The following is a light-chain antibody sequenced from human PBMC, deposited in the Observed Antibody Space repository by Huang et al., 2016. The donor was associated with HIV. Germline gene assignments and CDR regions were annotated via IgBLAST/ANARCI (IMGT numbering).Light chain of an antibody. V-gene: IGKV1-17*03. CDR2: GTS. J-gene: IGKJ1*01. Sequence: DIQMTQTPSAMSAPVGDRVTIPCRASQDIANSLAWFQQKPGKVPRPLIYGTSTLRSGVSSRFSDSGSGTEFTLTISSLQPEDFATYYCLQHNTYPWMFGQGTKVEVK. CDR3: LQHNTYPWM. CDR1: QDIANS.